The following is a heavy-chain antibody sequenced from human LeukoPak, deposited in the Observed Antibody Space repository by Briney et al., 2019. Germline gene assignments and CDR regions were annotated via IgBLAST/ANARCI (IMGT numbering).Heavy chain of an antibody. V-gene: IGHV4-4*07. D-gene: IGHD1-14*01. CDR1: GGSISSYY. Sequence: SETLSLTCTVSGGSISSYYWSWIRQPAGKGLGWIGRIYTSGSTNYNPSLKSRVTMSVDTSKNQFSLKLSSVTAADTAVYYCARDFGNSDAFDIWGQGTMVTVSS. J-gene: IGHJ3*02. CDR2: IYTSGST. CDR3: ARDFGNSDAFDI.